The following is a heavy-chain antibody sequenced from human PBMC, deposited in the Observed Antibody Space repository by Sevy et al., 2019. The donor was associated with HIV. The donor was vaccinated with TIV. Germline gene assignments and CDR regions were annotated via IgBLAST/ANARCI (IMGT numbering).Heavy chain of an antibody. Sequence: SETLSLTCTVSGGSISSYYWSWIRQPPGKGLEWIGYIYYSGSTNYNPSLKSRVTISVDTSKNHFSLKLSSVTAADTAVYYWARWAVGGDFRPRQGYYYGMDVWGQGTTVTVSS. CDR1: GGSISSYY. CDR2: IYYSGST. J-gene: IGHJ6*02. D-gene: IGHD2-21*02. CDR3: ARWAVGGDFRPRQGYYYGMDV. V-gene: IGHV4-59*01.